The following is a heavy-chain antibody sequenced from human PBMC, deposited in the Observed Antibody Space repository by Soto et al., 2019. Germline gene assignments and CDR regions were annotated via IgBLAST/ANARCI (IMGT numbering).Heavy chain of an antibody. CDR2: IWYDGSNK. CDR3: ARDHSSGEVT. Sequence: QVQLVESGGGVVQPGRSLRLSCAASGFTFSSYGMHWVRQAPGKGLEWVAVIWYDGSNKYYADSVKGRFTISRDNSKNTLYLQTNSLRAEDTAVYYCARDHSSGEVTWGQGTLVTVSS. D-gene: IGHD6-19*01. V-gene: IGHV3-33*01. CDR1: GFTFSSYG. J-gene: IGHJ5*02.